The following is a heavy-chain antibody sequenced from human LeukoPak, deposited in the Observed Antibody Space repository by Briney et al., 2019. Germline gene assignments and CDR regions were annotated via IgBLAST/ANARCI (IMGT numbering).Heavy chain of an antibody. CDR2: ISDRGSYI. D-gene: IGHD2-2*01. Sequence: GGSLRLSCAASEFTFRTYSMNWVRQAPGKGLEWVSSISDRGSYIYYADSVKGRFTISRDNAKNSLYLQMNSLRADDTAVYYCANHLACGSTSCPPFDYWGQGTLVTVSS. V-gene: IGHV3-21*01. J-gene: IGHJ4*02. CDR1: EFTFRTYS. CDR3: ANHLACGSTSCPPFDY.